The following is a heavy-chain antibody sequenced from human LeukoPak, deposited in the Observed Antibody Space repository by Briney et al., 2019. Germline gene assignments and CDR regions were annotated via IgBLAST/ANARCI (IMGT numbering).Heavy chain of an antibody. J-gene: IGHJ4*02. CDR1: EFTFSRFW. V-gene: IGHV3-7*01. Sequence: PGGSLRLSCVASEFTFSRFWMSWVRQAPGKGLEWVAHINQDGSARYYVDSVKGRFTISRDNAQDSVFLQMNSLIVEDTAVYFCAREGYSSSAATYWGQGTLVAVSS. CDR3: AREGYSSSAATY. D-gene: IGHD4-11*01. CDR2: INQDGSAR.